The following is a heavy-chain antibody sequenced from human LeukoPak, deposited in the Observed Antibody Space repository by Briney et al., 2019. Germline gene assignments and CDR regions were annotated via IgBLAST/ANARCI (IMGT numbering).Heavy chain of an antibody. J-gene: IGHJ4*02. CDR1: GYTFTGYY. Sequence: ASVKVSCKASGYTFTGYYMHWVRQAPGQGLEWMGWINPNSGGTNYAQKFQGRVTMTRDTSISTAYMELSRLRSDDTAVYYCARDLREYNWNGVDHWGQGTLVTVSS. V-gene: IGHV1-2*02. D-gene: IGHD1-1*01. CDR2: INPNSGGT. CDR3: ARDLREYNWNGVDH.